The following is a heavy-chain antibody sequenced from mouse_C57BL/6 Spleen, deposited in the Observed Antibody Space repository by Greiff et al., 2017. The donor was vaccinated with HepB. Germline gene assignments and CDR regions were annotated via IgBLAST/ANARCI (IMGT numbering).Heavy chain of an antibody. CDR2: IYPGDGDT. J-gene: IGHJ4*01. CDR3: AIMDYYAMDY. Sequence: QVQLQQSGPELVKPGASVKISCKASGYAFSSSWMNWVKQRPGKGLEWIGRIYPGDGDTNYNGKFKGKATLTADNSSSTAYMQLSSLTSEDSAVYFCAIMDYYAMDYWGQGTSVTVSS. V-gene: IGHV1-82*01. CDR1: GYAFSSSW.